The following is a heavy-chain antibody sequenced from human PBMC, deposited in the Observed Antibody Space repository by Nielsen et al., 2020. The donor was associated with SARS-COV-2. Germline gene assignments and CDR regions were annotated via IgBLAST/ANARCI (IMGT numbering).Heavy chain of an antibody. CDR2: IIPILGIA. D-gene: IGHD5-12*01. J-gene: IGHJ6*02. Sequence: SVKVSCKASGGTFSSYAISWVRQAPGQGLEWMGSIIPILGIANYAQKFQGRVTINAYKSTSIAYMELSSLRSEDTAVYYCARDLFMVATISGMDVWGQGTTVTVSS. V-gene: IGHV1-69*04. CDR3: ARDLFMVATISGMDV. CDR1: GGTFSSYA.